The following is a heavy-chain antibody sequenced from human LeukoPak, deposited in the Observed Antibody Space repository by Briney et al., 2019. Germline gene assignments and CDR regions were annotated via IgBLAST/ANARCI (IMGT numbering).Heavy chain of an antibody. J-gene: IGHJ5*02. Sequence: ASVKVSCKASGYTFTSYDINWVRQATGQGLEWMGWMNPNSGNTGYAQKFQGRVTMTRNTSISTAYMELSSLRSEDTAVYYCARRPPRGVVVPAAIDWFAPGGRGTLVTAPS. D-gene: IGHD2-2*01. V-gene: IGHV1-8*01. CDR1: GYTFTSYD. CDR2: MNPNSGNT. CDR3: ARRPPRGVVVPAAIDWFAP.